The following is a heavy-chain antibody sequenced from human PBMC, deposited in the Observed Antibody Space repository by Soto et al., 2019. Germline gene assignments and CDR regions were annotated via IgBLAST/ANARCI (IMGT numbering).Heavy chain of an antibody. CDR3: ARLGYCSSTSCSGFDY. D-gene: IGHD2-2*01. V-gene: IGHV4-39*01. CDR1: GGSISSSSYY. Sequence: QLQLQESGPGLVKPSETLSLTCTVSGGSISSSSYYWGWIRQPPGKWLEWIGSIYYSGSTYYNPSLKSRVTISVDTSKNQFSLKLSSVTAADTAVYYCARLGYCSSTSCSGFDYWGQGTLVTVSS. J-gene: IGHJ4*02. CDR2: IYYSGST.